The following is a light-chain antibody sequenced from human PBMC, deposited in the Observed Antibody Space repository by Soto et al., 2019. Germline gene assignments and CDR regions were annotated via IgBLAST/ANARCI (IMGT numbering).Light chain of an antibody. CDR3: QQYNNWPPT. Sequence: EIVMTQSTATLSVSPGERATLSCRTSQSVRSNLAWYQQKPGQAPRLLIYGASTRATGIPARFSGSGSGTEFTLTISSLQSEDFAVYYCQQYNNWPPTFGQGTKVDI. CDR2: GAS. CDR1: QSVRSN. J-gene: IGKJ1*01. V-gene: IGKV3-15*01.